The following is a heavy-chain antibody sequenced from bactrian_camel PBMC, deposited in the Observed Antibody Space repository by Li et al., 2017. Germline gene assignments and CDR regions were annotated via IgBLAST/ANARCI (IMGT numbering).Heavy chain of an antibody. CDR1: GFDFDTAD. D-gene: IGHD1*01. V-gene: IGHV3S53*01. CDR2: ITSDYTT. J-gene: IGHJ4*01. Sequence: VQLVESGGGSVQSGGSQTLSCLNAGFDFDTADMAWYRQAPGKECELVSSITSDYTTYYSDSVKGRFTISRDNTKKTLYLQMSSLQPEDTAKYYCAPTVTANLVPYACQVVADQGTQVTVS.